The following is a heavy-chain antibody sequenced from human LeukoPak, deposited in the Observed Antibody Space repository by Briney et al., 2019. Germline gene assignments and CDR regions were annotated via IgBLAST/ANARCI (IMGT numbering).Heavy chain of an antibody. D-gene: IGHD2-2*02. Sequence: GGSLRLSCEASGFTFGNYAMNWVRQAPGKGLEWVSTISGTGSSAYYADSAKGRFTISRDNSKDTLFLQLNSLTAADTAMYFCAKASVAIPQYCNSWGQGTLVTVSS. CDR1: GFTFGNYA. J-gene: IGHJ5*02. CDR3: AKASVAIPQYCNS. CDR2: ISGTGSSA. V-gene: IGHV3-23*01.